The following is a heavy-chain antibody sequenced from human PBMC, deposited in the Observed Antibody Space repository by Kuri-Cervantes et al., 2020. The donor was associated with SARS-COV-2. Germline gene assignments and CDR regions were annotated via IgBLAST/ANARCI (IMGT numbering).Heavy chain of an antibody. J-gene: IGHJ4*02. V-gene: IGHV4-39*01. D-gene: IGHD2-2*01. Sequence: SETLSLTCTVSGGPISSSSYYWGWIRQPPGKGLEWIGSIYYSGSTYYNPSLKSRVTISVDTSKNQFSLKLSSVTAADTAVYYCARGHGAVVFLGYDSWGQGTLVTVSS. CDR2: IYYSGST. CDR3: ARGHGAVVFLGYDS. CDR1: GGPISSSSYY.